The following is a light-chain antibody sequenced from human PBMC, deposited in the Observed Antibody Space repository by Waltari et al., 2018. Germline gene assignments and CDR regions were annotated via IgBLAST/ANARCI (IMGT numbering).Light chain of an antibody. CDR1: VLRTRC. CDR3: QVWDRASDHPAVV. Sequence: SHVLRQPPSVSVAPGETARITCGGEVLRTRCVHWYPQKAGQAPVLVIRYDSDRPAGIPERFSGSKSGNTATLTISRVEGGDEADYYCQVWDRASDHPAVVFGGGTKVTVL. J-gene: IGLJ2*01. V-gene: IGLV3-21*04. CDR2: YDS.